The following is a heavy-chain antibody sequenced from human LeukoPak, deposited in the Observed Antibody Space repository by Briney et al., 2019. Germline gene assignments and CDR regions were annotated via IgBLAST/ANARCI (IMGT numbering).Heavy chain of an antibody. CDR2: IWYDGSKK. Sequence: GGSLRLSCAASGFVFSNYGMFWVRQAPGKGLEWVAVIWYDGSKKYYVDSVKGRFTISREDSENTLYLQMNSLRADDTAVYYCARDLCSTTSCLDYWGQGTLVTVSS. J-gene: IGHJ4*02. CDR3: ARDLCSTTSCLDY. CDR1: GFVFSNYG. D-gene: IGHD2-2*01. V-gene: IGHV3-33*01.